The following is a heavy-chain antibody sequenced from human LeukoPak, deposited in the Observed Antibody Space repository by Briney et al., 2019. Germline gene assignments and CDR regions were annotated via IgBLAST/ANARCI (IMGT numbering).Heavy chain of an antibody. CDR2: IIPIFGTA. Sequence: SVKVSCKASGGTFSSYAISWVRQAPGQGLEWMGGIIPIFGTANYAQKFQGRVTITADESTSTAYMELSSLRSEDTAVYYCARGHYDSSGYSTPAAFDIWGQGTMVTVFS. CDR1: GGTFSSYA. CDR3: ARGHYDSSGYSTPAAFDI. V-gene: IGHV1-69*13. D-gene: IGHD3-22*01. J-gene: IGHJ3*02.